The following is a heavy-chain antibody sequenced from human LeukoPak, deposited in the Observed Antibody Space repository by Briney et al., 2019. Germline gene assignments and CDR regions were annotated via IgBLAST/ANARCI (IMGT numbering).Heavy chain of an antibody. V-gene: IGHV3-21*01. CDR2: ISSSSSYI. D-gene: IGHD6-13*01. CDR3: ARDRGSSSRLLNYFDY. J-gene: IGHJ4*02. CDR1: GFTFSSYS. Sequence: PGGSLRLSCAASGFTFSSYSMNWVRQAPGKGLEWVSSISSSSSYIYYADSVKGRFTIFRDNAKNSLYLQMNSLRAEDTAVYYCARDRGSSSRLLNYFDYWGQGTLVTVSS.